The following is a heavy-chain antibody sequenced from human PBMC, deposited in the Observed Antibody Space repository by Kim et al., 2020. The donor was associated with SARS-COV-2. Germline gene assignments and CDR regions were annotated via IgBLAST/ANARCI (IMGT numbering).Heavy chain of an antibody. CDR2: INPSGGST. V-gene: IGHV1-46*01. J-gene: IGHJ4*02. Sequence: ASVKVSCRAFRYTFTSYHVHWVRQAPGQGLEWMGIINPSGGSTTYAQNFQGRVTMTRDTSTSTVYMELSSLRSEDTAVYYCARPWGAFCGSECFLEFWGQ. CDR1: RYTFTSYH. CDR3: ARPWGAFCGSECFLEF. D-gene: IGHD2-21*01.